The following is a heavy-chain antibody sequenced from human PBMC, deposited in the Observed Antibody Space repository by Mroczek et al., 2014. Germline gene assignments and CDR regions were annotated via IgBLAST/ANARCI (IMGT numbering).Heavy chain of an antibody. D-gene: IGHD6-19*01. Sequence: VQLQGVRGRALGPRPGGSLRLSCVDSGFTFSSYWMSWVRQASRKGLEWVANXKQDGSEKNYVDSVKGRFTISRDNAKNSLYLQMNSLRAEDTAVYYCAGGSGWLIDYWGQGTLVTVSS. CDR2: XKQDGSEK. CDR3: AGGSGWLIDY. V-gene: IGHV3-7*01. J-gene: IGHJ4*02. CDR1: GFTFSSYW.